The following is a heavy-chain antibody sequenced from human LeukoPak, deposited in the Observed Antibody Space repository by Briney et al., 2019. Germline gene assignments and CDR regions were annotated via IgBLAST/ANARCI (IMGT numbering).Heavy chain of an antibody. CDR2: IDPSGGST. CDR1: GYTFTSQY. D-gene: IGHD3-10*01. V-gene: IGHV1-46*01. Sequence: ASVKVSCKASGYTFTSQYVHWVRQAPGRGLEWMGIIDPSGGSTRYAQKFQGRVTMTRDTSTSTVYMELKRLRSEDTAVYYCASWFGENDALDIWGQGTMVTVSS. J-gene: IGHJ3*02. CDR3: ASWFGENDALDI.